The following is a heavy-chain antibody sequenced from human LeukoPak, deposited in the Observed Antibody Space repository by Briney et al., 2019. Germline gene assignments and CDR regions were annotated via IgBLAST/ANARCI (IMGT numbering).Heavy chain of an antibody. CDR1: AGSIRSYY. CDR3: ARVNYDSSGYSYYFDH. J-gene: IGHJ4*02. Sequence: SETLSLTCSVSAGSIRSYYWSWIRQPPGKGLEWIGYIYYSGSTNYNPSLKSGVTISVDTSKNQFSLKLSSVTAAATAVYYCARVNYDSSGYSYYFDHWGQGALVTVSS. D-gene: IGHD3-22*01. CDR2: IYYSGST. V-gene: IGHV4-59*01.